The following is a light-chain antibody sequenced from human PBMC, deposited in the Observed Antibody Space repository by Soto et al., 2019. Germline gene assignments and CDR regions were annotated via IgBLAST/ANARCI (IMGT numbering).Light chain of an antibody. J-gene: IGLJ2*01. CDR2: EVV. Sequence: QSGLTQPAPVSGSPGQSITISCNGSSRDIGTYKYVSWYQQRPDKAPRLMIYEVVNRPSGISDRFSGSKSGNTASLTISDLQPEDDADYYCSSFTRDATLIFGGGTKLTVL. CDR1: SRDIGTYKY. V-gene: IGLV2-14*01. CDR3: SSFTRDATLI.